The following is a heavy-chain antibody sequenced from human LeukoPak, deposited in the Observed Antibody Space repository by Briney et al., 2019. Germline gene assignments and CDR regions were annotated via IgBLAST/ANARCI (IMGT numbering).Heavy chain of an antibody. J-gene: IGHJ4*02. CDR1: GFTFSIYA. Sequence: GGSLRLSCAASGFTFSIYAMSWVRQAPGKGLEWVSAFSGSGGSTYYADSVKGRFTISRDNSKNTLYLQMNSLRAEDAAVYYCTTDPGRRVTTVPFWGQGTLVTVSS. CDR2: FSGSGGST. V-gene: IGHV3-23*01. D-gene: IGHD4-17*01. CDR3: TTDPGRRVTTVPF.